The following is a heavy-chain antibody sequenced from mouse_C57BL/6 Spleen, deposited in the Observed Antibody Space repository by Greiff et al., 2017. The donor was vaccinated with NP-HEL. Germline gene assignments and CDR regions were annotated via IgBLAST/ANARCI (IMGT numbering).Heavy chain of an antibody. V-gene: IGHV1-80*01. CDR2: INPGDGDT. J-gene: IGHJ4*01. Sequence: QVQLQESGAELVKPGASVKISCKASGYAFSSYWMNWVKQRPGKGLEWIGQINPGDGDTNYNEKFKGKATLTADKSSSTAYMQLSSLTYEDSAVYFCARSRDLSCGAMDYWGQGTSVTVSS. CDR3: ARSRDLSCGAMDY. CDR1: GYAFSSYW.